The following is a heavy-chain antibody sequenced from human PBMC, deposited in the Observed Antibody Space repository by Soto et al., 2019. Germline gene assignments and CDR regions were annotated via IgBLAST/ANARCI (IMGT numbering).Heavy chain of an antibody. CDR1: GGTFSSYT. V-gene: IGHV1-69*02. Sequence: GPPVKVSCKASGGTFSSYTISWVRQAPGQGLEWMGRIIPILGIANYAQKFQGRVTITADKPTSTAYMELSSLRSEDTAVYYCARGVVDSSGYYYFDYWGQGTLVTVSS. J-gene: IGHJ4*02. D-gene: IGHD3-22*01. CDR2: IIPILGIA. CDR3: ARGVVDSSGYYYFDY.